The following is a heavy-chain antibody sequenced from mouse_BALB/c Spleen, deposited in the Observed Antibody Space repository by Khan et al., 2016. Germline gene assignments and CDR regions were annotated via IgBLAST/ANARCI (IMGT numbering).Heavy chain of an antibody. J-gene: IGHJ2*02. V-gene: IGHV3-2*02. CDR3: ARTYDGYGGIDY. Sequence: EVQLQESGPGLVKPSQSLSLTCSVTGYSITSVYAWYCIRQFPGNKLEWMGYISDSGCTIYHPSLKRRISISRDTSKNPFFLQLNSVTTEDTATYYCARTYDGYGGIDYWGQGTSVTVSS. CDR1: GYSITSVYA. D-gene: IGHD2-9*01. CDR2: ISDSGCT.